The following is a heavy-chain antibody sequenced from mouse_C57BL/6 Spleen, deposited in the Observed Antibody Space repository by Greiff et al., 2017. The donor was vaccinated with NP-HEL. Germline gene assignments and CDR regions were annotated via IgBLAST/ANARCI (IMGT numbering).Heavy chain of an antibody. Sequence: ESGAELVRPGASVTLSCKASGYTFTDYEMHWVKQTPVHGLEWIGAIDPETGGTAYNQKFKGKAILTADKSSSTAYMELRSLTSEDSAVYYCTRQLRLQGYAMDYWGQGTSVTVSS. CDR2: IDPETGGT. J-gene: IGHJ4*01. V-gene: IGHV1-15*01. CDR1: GYTFTDYE. CDR3: TRQLRLQGYAMDY. D-gene: IGHD3-2*02.